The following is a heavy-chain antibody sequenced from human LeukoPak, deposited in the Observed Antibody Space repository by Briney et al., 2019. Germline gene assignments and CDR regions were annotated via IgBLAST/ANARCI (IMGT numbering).Heavy chain of an antibody. D-gene: IGHD6-19*01. Sequence: SETLSLTCTVSGGSISSYDWSWIRQPAGKGLEWIGRIYTTGNTNYHPSLKSRVTMSVDTSKNQFSLKLSSVTDADTAMYYCATYSSGWPFFDYWGPGTLVTVSS. CDR1: GGSISSYD. CDR2: IYTTGNT. CDR3: ATYSSGWPFFDY. J-gene: IGHJ4*02. V-gene: IGHV4-59*10.